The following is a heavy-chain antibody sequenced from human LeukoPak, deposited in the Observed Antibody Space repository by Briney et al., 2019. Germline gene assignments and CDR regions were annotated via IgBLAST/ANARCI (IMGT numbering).Heavy chain of an antibody. CDR3: ALSGSYPTLDY. J-gene: IGHJ4*02. V-gene: IGHV3-30*02. CDR1: GFTFSNYG. D-gene: IGHD1-26*01. Sequence: PGGSLRLSCAASGFTFSNYGMHWVRQAPGKGLEWVAVIWYGGSNKYYADSVKGRFTISRDNSKNTLYLQMNSLRAEDTAVYYCALSGSYPTLDYWGQGTLVTVSS. CDR2: IWYGGSNK.